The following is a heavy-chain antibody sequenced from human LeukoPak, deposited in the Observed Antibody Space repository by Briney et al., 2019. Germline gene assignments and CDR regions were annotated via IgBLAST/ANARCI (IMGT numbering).Heavy chain of an antibody. J-gene: IGHJ4*02. D-gene: IGHD6-19*01. CDR1: EFTFSTSA. CDR3: AKRAVAGTVPNYYFDY. CDR2: ISGSDATT. V-gene: IGHV3-23*01. Sequence: GGSLRLSCAASEFTFSTSAMSWVRQAPGKGLEWVSIISGSDATTYYADSVKGRFTISRDNSKNMLYLQMSSLRAEDTAVYYCAKRAVAGTVPNYYFDYWGQGTLVTVSS.